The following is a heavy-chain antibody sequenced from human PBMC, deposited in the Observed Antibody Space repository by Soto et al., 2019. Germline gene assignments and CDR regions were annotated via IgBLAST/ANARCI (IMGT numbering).Heavy chain of an antibody. V-gene: IGHV3-30-3*01. J-gene: IGHJ4*02. Sequence: PGGSLRHSCADSGFTFSSYAMHWVRQATGKGLEWVAVISYDGSNKYYADSVKGRFTISGDNSKNTLYLQMNSLRAEDTAVYYCARLPKYSSPCPGFDSWGQGTLLTVSS. D-gene: IGHD6-6*01. CDR3: ARLPKYSSPCPGFDS. CDR2: ISYDGSNK. CDR1: GFTFSSYA.